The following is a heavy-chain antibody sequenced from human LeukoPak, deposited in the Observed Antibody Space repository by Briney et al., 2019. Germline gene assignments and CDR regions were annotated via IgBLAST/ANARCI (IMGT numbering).Heavy chain of an antibody. CDR3: ARGYDSSANPAPFDH. V-gene: IGHV1-8*01. D-gene: IGHD3-22*01. J-gene: IGHJ4*02. CDR1: GYTFTSYD. Sequence: ASVKVSCKASGYTFTSYDINWVRQAPGQGLEWMGWMNPNSGNTGYAQKFQGRVTMTRNTSISTAYMELSSLRSEDTAVYYCARGYDSSANPAPFDHWGQGTLVTVSS. CDR2: MNPNSGNT.